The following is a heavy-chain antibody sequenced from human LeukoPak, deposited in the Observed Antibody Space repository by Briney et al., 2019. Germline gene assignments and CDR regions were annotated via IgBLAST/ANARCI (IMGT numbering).Heavy chain of an antibody. CDR3: ARGLPDILTGYYLDY. J-gene: IGHJ4*02. D-gene: IGHD3-9*01. CDR2: ISRNSGHM. CDR1: QFTFSDYS. Sequence: GGSLRLSCAASQFTFSDYSMNWVRQAPGKGLEWVSSISRNSGHMYYADSVKGRFTISRDNAKNSLFLQMNSLRVEDTAVYYCARGLPDILTGYYLDYWGQGTLVTVSS. V-gene: IGHV3-21*06.